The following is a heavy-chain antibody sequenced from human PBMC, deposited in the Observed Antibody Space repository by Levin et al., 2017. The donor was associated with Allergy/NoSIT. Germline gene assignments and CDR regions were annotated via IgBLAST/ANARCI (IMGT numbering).Heavy chain of an antibody. CDR3: ARDLIPATAITHDAFDS. CDR2: ISSSSSYI. Sequence: GGSLRLSCAASGFTFSSYSMNWVRQAPGKGLEWVSSISSSSSYIYYADSVKGRFTISRDNAKNSLYLQMNSLRAEDTAVYYCARDLIPATAITHDAFDSWGQGTMVTVSS. CDR1: GFTFSSYS. D-gene: IGHD2-2*02. J-gene: IGHJ3*02. V-gene: IGHV3-21*01.